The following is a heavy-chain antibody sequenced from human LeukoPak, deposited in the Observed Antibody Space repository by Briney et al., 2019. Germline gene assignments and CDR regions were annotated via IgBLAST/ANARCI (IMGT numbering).Heavy chain of an antibody. J-gene: IGHJ6*02. CDR3: ARESRGYRYGYFYHYDMDV. Sequence: GASVKVSCKASGYTFTSYGISWVRQAPGQGLEWMGWISAYNGNINYAQKFQGRVTMTTDTSTSTAYMELRSLRSDDTAVYYCARESRGYRYGYFYHYDMDVWGQGTTVTVSS. D-gene: IGHD5-18*01. V-gene: IGHV1-18*01. CDR1: GYTFTSYG. CDR2: ISAYNGNI.